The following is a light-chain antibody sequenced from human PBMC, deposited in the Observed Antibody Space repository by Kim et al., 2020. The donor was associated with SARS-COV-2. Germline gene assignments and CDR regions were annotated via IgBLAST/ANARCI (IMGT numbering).Light chain of an antibody. J-gene: IGKJ1*01. CDR1: QSVSSN. V-gene: IGKV3-15*01. CDR2: GAS. CDR3: QQYNNWPRT. Sequence: EIVMTQSPATLSVSPGERATLSCRGSQSVSSNLAWYQRKPGQAPRLLIYGASTRATGIPARFSGSGSGTEFTLTISSLQSEDFAVYYCQQYNNWPRTFGQGTKVDIK.